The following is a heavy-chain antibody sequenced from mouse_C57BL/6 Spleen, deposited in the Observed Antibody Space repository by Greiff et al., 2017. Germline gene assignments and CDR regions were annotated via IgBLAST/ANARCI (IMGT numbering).Heavy chain of an antibody. Sequence: VQLQQSGPELVKPGASVKLSCKASGYTFTSYDINWVKQRPGQGLEWIGWIYPRDGSTKYNEKFKGEATMTVDTSSSTAYMELHSLTSEDSAVYFCARGGHYGNYVRYYAMDYWGQGTSVTVSS. CDR2: IYPRDGST. CDR3: ARGGHYGNYVRYYAMDY. J-gene: IGHJ4*01. V-gene: IGHV1-85*01. D-gene: IGHD2-1*01. CDR1: GYTFTSYD.